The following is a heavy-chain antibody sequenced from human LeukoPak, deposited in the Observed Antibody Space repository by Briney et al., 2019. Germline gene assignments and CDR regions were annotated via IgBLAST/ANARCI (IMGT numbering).Heavy chain of an antibody. CDR1: GFTLSSYA. CDR3: AKEGGYSRSWYHFDY. Sequence: GGSLRLSCAASGFTLSSYAMSWVRQAPGKGLEWVSAISGSGGSTYYADSVKGRFTISRDNSKNTLYLQMNSLRAEDAAVYHCAKEGGYSRSWYHFDYWGQGTLVTVSS. J-gene: IGHJ4*02. V-gene: IGHV3-23*01. CDR2: ISGSGGST. D-gene: IGHD6-13*01.